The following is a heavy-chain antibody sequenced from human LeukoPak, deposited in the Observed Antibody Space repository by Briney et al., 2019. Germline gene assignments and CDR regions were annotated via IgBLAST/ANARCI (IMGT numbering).Heavy chain of an antibody. Sequence: SQTLSLTCAVSGGSISSGGYSWSWIRQPPGKGLGWIGYIYHSGSTYYNPSLKSRVTISVDRSKNQFSLKLSSVTAADTAVYYCARGGYSYGEQDYWGQGTLVTVSS. CDR2: IYHSGST. J-gene: IGHJ4*02. V-gene: IGHV4-30-2*01. D-gene: IGHD5-18*01. CDR1: GGSISSGGYS. CDR3: ARGGYSYGEQDY.